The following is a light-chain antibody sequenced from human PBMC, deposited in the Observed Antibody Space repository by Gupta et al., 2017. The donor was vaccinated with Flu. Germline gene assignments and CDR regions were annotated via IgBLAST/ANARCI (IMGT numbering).Light chain of an antibody. Sequence: QSVLTQPPSVSAAPGQKVTISCSGSSSNIGNNYVSWYQQLPGTAPKLLIYENNKRPSGIPDRFSGSKSGTSATLGITGLQTGDEADYYCGTWDRSRRRDYVFGTGTKVTVL. CDR2: ENN. J-gene: IGLJ1*01. V-gene: IGLV1-51*02. CDR3: GTWDRSRRRDYV. CDR1: SSNIGNNY.